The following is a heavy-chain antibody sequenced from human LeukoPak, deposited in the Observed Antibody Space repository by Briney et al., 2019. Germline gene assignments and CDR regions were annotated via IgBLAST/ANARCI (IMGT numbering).Heavy chain of an antibody. CDR3: AKGPSSSWPYYFDY. Sequence: GGSLRLSCAASGFTFSSYSMNWVRQAPGKGLEWVSSISSGSSYIYYADSVKGRFTIPRDNSKNTLSLQMHSLRAEDTAVYFCAKGPSSSWPYYFDYWGQGTLVTVSS. V-gene: IGHV3-21*04. J-gene: IGHJ4*02. CDR2: ISSGSSYI. D-gene: IGHD6-13*01. CDR1: GFTFSSYS.